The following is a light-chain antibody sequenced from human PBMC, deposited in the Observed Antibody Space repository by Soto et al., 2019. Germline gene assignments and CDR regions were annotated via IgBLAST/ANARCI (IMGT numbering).Light chain of an antibody. Sequence: QSALTQPASVSGSPGQSITISCTGTSSDVGNYNLVSWYQQHPGKAPKLMIYEVSKWPSGVSNRFSGSKSGNTASLTISGLLAEDDADYYCCSYAGSSTPLIFGTGTKLTVL. CDR1: SSDVGNYNL. CDR3: CSYAGSSTPLI. CDR2: EVS. V-gene: IGLV2-23*02. J-gene: IGLJ1*01.